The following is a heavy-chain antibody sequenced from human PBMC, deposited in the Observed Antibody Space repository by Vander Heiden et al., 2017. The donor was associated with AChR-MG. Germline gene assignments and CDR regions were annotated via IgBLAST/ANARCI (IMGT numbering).Heavy chain of an antibody. Sequence: QVHLVESGGGVVQPGRSLRLSCAASGFTFSIYGMHWVRQAPGKGLEWVAVLAYDGKTQFYADSVKGRFAISRDNSRNTLYLQVNNLKAEDTAVYYCGGTSYDVLTGSYFTGFIAHWGQGTLVTVSS. V-gene: IGHV3-30*03. CDR3: GGTSYDVLTGSYFTGFIAH. D-gene: IGHD3-9*01. J-gene: IGHJ4*02. CDR1: GFTFSIYG. CDR2: LAYDGKTQ.